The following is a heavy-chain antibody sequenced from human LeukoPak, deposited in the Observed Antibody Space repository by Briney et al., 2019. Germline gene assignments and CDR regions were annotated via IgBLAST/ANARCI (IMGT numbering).Heavy chain of an antibody. CDR1: GTSIASGSDH. J-gene: IGHJ5*02. V-gene: IGHV4-61*02. D-gene: IGHD4-11*01. CDR2: ISAGGRT. Sequence: PSETLSLTCAISGTSIASGSDHWDWIRQPAGSRPEYIGRISAGGRTNYNPSLKSRLTISMDTSKNHVSPRLSSASTADTAPYDCSTRGRDYSGSIDPWGQGILVTVSS. CDR3: STRGRDYSGSIDP.